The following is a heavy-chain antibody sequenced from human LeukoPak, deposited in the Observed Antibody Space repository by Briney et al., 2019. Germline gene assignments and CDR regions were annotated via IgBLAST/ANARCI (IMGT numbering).Heavy chain of an antibody. J-gene: IGHJ3*02. CDR1: GGSISSSNW. V-gene: IGHV4-4*02. CDR3: VRNFDSYNAFDI. D-gene: IGHD3-22*01. CDR2: IYYNGNT. Sequence: PSGTLSLTCAVSGGSISSSNWWSWVRQHPGKGLEWIGYIYYNGNTYYNPSLKSRLTISGDTSKNQFSLKLSSVTAADTAVYYCVRNFDSYNAFDIWGQGTMVTVSS.